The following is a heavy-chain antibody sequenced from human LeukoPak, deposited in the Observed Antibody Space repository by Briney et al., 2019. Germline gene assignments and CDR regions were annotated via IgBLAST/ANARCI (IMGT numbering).Heavy chain of an antibody. V-gene: IGHV4-61*10. CDR3: ARDGWGGDAFDI. CDR1: GASVSSGAYY. J-gene: IGHJ3*02. CDR2: IYYSGST. D-gene: IGHD7-27*01. Sequence: SETLSLTCTVSGASVSSGAYYWNWIRQSAEKGLEWIGYIYYSGSTYYNPSLKSRVTISVDTSKNQFSLKLSSVTATDTALYYCARDGWGGDAFDIWGQGTMVTVSS.